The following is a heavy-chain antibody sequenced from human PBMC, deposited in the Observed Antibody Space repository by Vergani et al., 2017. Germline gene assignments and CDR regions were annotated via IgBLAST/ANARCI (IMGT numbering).Heavy chain of an antibody. D-gene: IGHD3/OR15-3a*01. Sequence: QVQLQQWGAGLLKPSETLSLTCAVYGGSFSGYYWSWIRQPPGKGLEWIGEINHSGSTNYNPSLKSRVTISVDTSKNQFSLKLSSVTAADTAVYYCARALICGGTSYGFDPWGQGTLVTVSS. CDR3: ARALICGGTSYGFDP. J-gene: IGHJ5*02. CDR2: INHSGST. CDR1: GGSFSGYY. V-gene: IGHV4-34*01.